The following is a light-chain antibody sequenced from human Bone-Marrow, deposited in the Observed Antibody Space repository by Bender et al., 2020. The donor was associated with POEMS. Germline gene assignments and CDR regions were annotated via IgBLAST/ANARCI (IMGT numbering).Light chain of an antibody. Sequence: QSVLTQPPSVSAAPGQKVTISCSGSSSNVGKNFVSWFQQFPGTAPKLLIFDNTERLSGIPERFSGSRSGTSATLTISRVEAGDEADYYCQVWNHRTNQVLFAGGTKLTVL. V-gene: IGLV1-51*01. J-gene: IGLJ3*02. CDR1: SSNVGKNF. CDR2: DNT. CDR3: QVWNHRTNQVL.